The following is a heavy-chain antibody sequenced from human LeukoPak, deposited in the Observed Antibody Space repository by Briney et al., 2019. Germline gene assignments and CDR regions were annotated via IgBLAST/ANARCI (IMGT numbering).Heavy chain of an antibody. Sequence: GGTLRLSCTASGFTFSSYGMSWVRQAPGKGLEWVSLISGSGGSTYYADSVKGRFTISRDNSKNTLYLQMNSLRAEDTAVYYCAKRSAESSGYFNYWGQGILVTVSS. CDR3: AKRSAESSGYFNY. CDR2: ISGSGGST. D-gene: IGHD6-19*01. V-gene: IGHV3-23*01. CDR1: GFTFSSYG. J-gene: IGHJ4*02.